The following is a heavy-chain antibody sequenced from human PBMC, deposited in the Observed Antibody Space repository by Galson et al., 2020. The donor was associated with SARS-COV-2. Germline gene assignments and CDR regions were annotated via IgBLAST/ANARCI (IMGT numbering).Heavy chain of an antibody. CDR3: ARDRPYSKYDAFDI. CDR1: GGTFSSYA. J-gene: IGHJ3*02. V-gene: IGHV1-69*13. D-gene: IGHD6-13*01. Sequence: SVKVSCKASGGTFSSYAISWVRQAPGQGLEWMGGIIPIFGTANYAQKFQGRVTITADESTSTAYMELSSLRSEDTAVYYCARDRPYSKYDAFDIWGQGTMVTVSS. CDR2: IIPIFGTA.